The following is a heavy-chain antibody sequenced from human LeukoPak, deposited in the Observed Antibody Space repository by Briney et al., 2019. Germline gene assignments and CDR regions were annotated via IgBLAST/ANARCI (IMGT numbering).Heavy chain of an antibody. V-gene: IGHV3-30-3*01. CDR3: ARANGDSFYY. CDR1: GFTFDDYS. Sequence: GGSLRLSCAASGFTFDDYSMPWVRQAPGKGLEWVAVVSTDGSNKYYADSVKGRFTISRNTSKNTLYLQVNSLRAEDTAVYYCARANGDSFYYWGQGTLVTVSS. D-gene: IGHD4-17*01. CDR2: VSTDGSNK. J-gene: IGHJ4*02.